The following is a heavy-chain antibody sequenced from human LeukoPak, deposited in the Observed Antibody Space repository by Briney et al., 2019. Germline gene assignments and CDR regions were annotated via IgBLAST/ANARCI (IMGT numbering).Heavy chain of an antibody. V-gene: IGHV1-69*01. Sequence: VASVKVSCKASGGTFSSYAISWVRQAPGQGLEWMGGIIPILGTANYAQKFQGRVTITADESTSTAYMELSSLRSEDTAVYYCASRSRYNWNYNYYYGTDVWGQGTTVTVSS. CDR1: GGTFSSYA. CDR2: IIPILGTA. D-gene: IGHD1-20*01. CDR3: ASRSRYNWNYNYYYGTDV. J-gene: IGHJ6*02.